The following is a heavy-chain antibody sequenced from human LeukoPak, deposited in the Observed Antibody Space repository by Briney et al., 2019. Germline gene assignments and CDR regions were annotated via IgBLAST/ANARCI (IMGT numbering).Heavy chain of an antibody. J-gene: IGHJ4*02. D-gene: IGHD6-19*01. Sequence: SVKVSCKASGGTFSSYAISWVRQAPGQGLEWMGGIIPIFGTANYAQKFQGRVTITADESTSTAYMELSSLRSEDTAVYYCAKKHNPAGTFDYWGRGTLVTVSS. V-gene: IGHV1-69*13. CDR3: AKKHNPAGTFDY. CDR1: GGTFSSYA. CDR2: IIPIFGTA.